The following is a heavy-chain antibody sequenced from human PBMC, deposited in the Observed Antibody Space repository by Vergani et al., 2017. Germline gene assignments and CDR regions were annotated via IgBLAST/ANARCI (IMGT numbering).Heavy chain of an antibody. Sequence: QVQLVQSGAEVKKPGSSVKVSCKASGGTFSSYAISWVRQAPGQGLEWMGGIIPIFGIANYAQKFQGRVTITADKSTSTAYMELGSLRSEDTAVYYCARVPELEVGAGPYYFDYWGQGTLVTVSS. CDR2: IIPIFGIA. D-gene: IGHD1-26*01. CDR3: ARVPELEVGAGPYYFDY. CDR1: GGTFSSYA. J-gene: IGHJ4*02. V-gene: IGHV1-69*17.